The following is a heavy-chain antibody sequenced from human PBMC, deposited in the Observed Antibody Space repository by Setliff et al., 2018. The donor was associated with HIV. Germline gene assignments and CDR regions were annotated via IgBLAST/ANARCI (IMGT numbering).Heavy chain of an antibody. J-gene: IGHJ4*02. D-gene: IGHD3-3*01. CDR2: IYNSG. V-gene: IGHV4-59*11. CDR1: GGSIGSHY. CDR3: ASGATIFGVVHY. Sequence: PSETLSLTCSVSGGSIGSHYWSWIRQPPGKGLEWIGYIYNSGNYNPSLKSRVIMAVDTSKNEFSLKLNSVTAADTAVYYCASGATIFGVVHYWGQGTLVTVSS.